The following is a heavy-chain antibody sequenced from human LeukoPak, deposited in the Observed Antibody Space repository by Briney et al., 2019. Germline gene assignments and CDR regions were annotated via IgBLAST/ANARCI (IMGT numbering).Heavy chain of an antibody. J-gene: IGHJ3*02. CDR3: ARDRFDAFDI. V-gene: IGHV3-48*01. CDR1: GFTVSSNS. Sequence: PGGSLRLSCTVSGFTVSSNSMSWVRQAPGKGLEWVSYISSSGSTIYYADSVKGRFTISRDNAKNSLYLQMNSLRAEDTAVYYCARDRFDAFDIWGQGTMVTVSS. CDR2: ISSSGSTI. D-gene: IGHD3-3*01.